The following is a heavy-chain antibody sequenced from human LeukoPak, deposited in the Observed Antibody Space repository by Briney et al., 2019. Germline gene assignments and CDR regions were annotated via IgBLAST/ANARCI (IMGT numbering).Heavy chain of an antibody. D-gene: IGHD6-6*01. Sequence: GGSLRLSCAASGFTFSSYGMHWVRQAPGKGLEWVAFIRYDGSNKYYADSVKGRFTISRDNSKNTLYLQMNSLRAEDTAVYYCAKTAGSSSSRRYYFDYWGRGTLVTVSP. CDR2: IRYDGSNK. CDR1: GFTFSSYG. V-gene: IGHV3-30*02. J-gene: IGHJ4*02. CDR3: AKTAGSSSSRRYYFDY.